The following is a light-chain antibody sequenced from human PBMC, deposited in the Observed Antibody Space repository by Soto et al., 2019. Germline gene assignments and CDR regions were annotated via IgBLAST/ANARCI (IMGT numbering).Light chain of an antibody. CDR1: HNNKIY. Sequence: DIQMTPFPSSLSASVGDRVTITCRSSHNNKIYLNWYQQKPGKAPKLLIYASSSLQCGVPSRFSGSGSGAHFILTISSLQSEDLATYYCQQSYSTPLTFGQGTRLEIK. J-gene: IGKJ5*01. CDR3: QQSYSTPLT. V-gene: IGKV1-39*01. CDR2: ASS.